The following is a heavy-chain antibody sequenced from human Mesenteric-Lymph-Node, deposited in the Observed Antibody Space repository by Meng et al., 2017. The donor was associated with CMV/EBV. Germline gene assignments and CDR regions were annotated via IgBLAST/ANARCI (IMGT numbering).Heavy chain of an antibody. CDR1: GFTFSSYG. CDR2: IQYDGSNR. D-gene: IGHD3-10*02. CDR3: AVFPYVSASAAH. V-gene: IGHV3-30*02. Sequence: GGSLRLSCAASGFTFSSYGMHWVRQAPGKGLEWVAFIQYDGSNRCYAESVKGRFTISRDNSMNTLYLQMNSLRAEDTAVYYCAVFPYVSASAAHWGQGALVTVSS. J-gene: IGHJ4*02.